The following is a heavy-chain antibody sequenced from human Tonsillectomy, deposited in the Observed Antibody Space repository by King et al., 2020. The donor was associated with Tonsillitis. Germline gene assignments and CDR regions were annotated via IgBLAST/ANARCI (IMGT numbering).Heavy chain of an antibody. V-gene: IGHV4-30-2*01. CDR2: IYHSGST. CDR1: GGSISSGGYS. Sequence: LQLQESGSGLVKPSQTLSLTCAVSGGSISSGGYSWRWIRQPPGKGLEWIGYIYHSGSTYYNPSLKSRVTISVDRSKNQFSLKLSSVTAADTAVYYCARTHDSSGYPGAFDIWGQGTMVTVSS. D-gene: IGHD3-22*01. CDR3: ARTHDSSGYPGAFDI. J-gene: IGHJ3*02.